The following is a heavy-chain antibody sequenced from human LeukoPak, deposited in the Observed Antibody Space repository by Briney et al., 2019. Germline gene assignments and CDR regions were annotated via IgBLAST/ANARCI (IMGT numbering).Heavy chain of an antibody. D-gene: IGHD3-22*01. Sequence: GGSLRLSCAASGFTFSSYDMHWVRQATGKGLEWVSAIGTAGDTYYPGSVKGRFTISRENAKNSLYLQMNSLRAGDTAVYYCARALWYYDSSDYYGMDVWGQGTTVTVSS. J-gene: IGHJ6*02. CDR3: ARALWYYDSSDYYGMDV. CDR2: IGTAGDT. V-gene: IGHV3-13*01. CDR1: GFTFSSYD.